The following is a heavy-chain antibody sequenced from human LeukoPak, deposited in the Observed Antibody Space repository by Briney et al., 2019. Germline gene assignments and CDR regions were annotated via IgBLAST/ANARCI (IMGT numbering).Heavy chain of an antibody. V-gene: IGHV3-30*02. CDR1: GFTFSSYG. Sequence: PGGSLRLSCAASGFTFSSYGMHWVRQAPGKGLEWVAFIRYDGSNKYYADSVKGRFTISRDNSKNTLYLQMNSLRAEDTAVYYCARVAVAGMGYFDYWGQGTLVTVSS. D-gene: IGHD6-19*01. J-gene: IGHJ4*02. CDR2: IRYDGSNK. CDR3: ARVAVAGMGYFDY.